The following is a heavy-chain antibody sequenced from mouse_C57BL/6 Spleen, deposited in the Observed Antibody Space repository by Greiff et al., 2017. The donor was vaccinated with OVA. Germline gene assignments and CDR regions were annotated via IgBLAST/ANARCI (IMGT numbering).Heavy chain of an antibody. V-gene: IGHV3-6*01. CDR1: GYSITSGYY. D-gene: IGHD2-4*01. J-gene: IGHJ2*01. CDR3: ARGIDFDY. Sequence: VQQKQSGPGLVKPSQSLSLTCSVTGYSITSGYYWNWIRQFPGNQLEWMGYISYDGSNNYNPSLKNRISITRDTSKNQFFLKLNSVTTEDTATYYCARGIDFDYWGQGTTLTVSS. CDR2: ISYDGSN.